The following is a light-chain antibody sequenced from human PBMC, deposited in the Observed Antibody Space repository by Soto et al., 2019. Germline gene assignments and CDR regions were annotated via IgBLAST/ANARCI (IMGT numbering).Light chain of an antibody. CDR1: QSVSNF. CDR3: QQRVSWPSA. CDR2: DAF. Sequence: ETVLTQSPATLSLSPGEIATLSGRASQSVSNFLAWYQKKPGQAPRLLIYDAFNRATGIPARFSGSGSGTDFTLTISSLEPEDFAVYYCQQRVSWPSAFGQGTKLEIK. J-gene: IGKJ2*01. V-gene: IGKV3-11*01.